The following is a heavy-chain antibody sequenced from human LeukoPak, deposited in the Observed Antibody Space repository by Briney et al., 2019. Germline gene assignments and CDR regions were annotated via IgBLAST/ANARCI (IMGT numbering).Heavy chain of an antibody. CDR1: GFTFSSYS. Sequence: GGSLRLSCAASGFTFSSYSMNWVRQAPGKGLEWVSSISSSSSYIYYADSVKGRFTISRDNAKNSLYLQMNSLRAEDTAVYYCARVRHGPVYLVDVFDIWGQGTMVTVSS. CDR3: ARVRHGPVYLVDVFDI. D-gene: IGHD2-2*02. J-gene: IGHJ3*02. V-gene: IGHV3-21*01. CDR2: ISSSSSYI.